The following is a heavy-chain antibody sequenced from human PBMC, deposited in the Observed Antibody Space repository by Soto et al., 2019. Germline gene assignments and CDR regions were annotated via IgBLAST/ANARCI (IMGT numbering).Heavy chain of an antibody. V-gene: IGHV4-39*01. D-gene: IGHD3-10*01. CDR2: IYYSGST. CDR3: ARHLAYYYGSGSFAVYYYGMDV. J-gene: IGHJ6*02. Sequence: PSDTLSLTCTFTGYSINSSNHYWGWIRQPPGKGLEWIGTIYYSGSTYYNPSLKSRVTISVDTSKNQFSLKLSSVTAADTAVYYCARHLAYYYGSGSFAVYYYGMDVWGQGTTVT. CDR1: GYSINSSNHY.